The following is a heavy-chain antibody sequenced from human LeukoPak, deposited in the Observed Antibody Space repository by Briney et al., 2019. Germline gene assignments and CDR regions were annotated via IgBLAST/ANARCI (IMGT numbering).Heavy chain of an antibody. CDR2: INHSGST. V-gene: IGHV4-34*01. J-gene: IGHJ4*02. D-gene: IGHD6-6*01. CDR1: GGSFSGYY. CDR3: ARGDLAARMGY. Sequence: KSSETLSLTCAVYGGSFSGYYWSWIRQPPGKGLEWIGEINHSGSTNYNPSLKSRVTISVDTSKNQFSLKLSSVTAADTAVYYCARGDLAARMGYWGQGTLVTVSS.